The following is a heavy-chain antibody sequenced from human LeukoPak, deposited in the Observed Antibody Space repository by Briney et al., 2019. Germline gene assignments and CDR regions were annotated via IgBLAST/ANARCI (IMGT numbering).Heavy chain of an antibody. Sequence: SETLSLTCTVSGGSISSYYWSWIRQPAGKGLEWIGRIYTSGSTNYNPSLKSRVTMSVDTSKNQFSLKLSSVTAADTAVYYCARGLHSIVGATYWFDPWGQGTLVTVSS. CDR1: GGSISSYY. J-gene: IGHJ5*02. D-gene: IGHD1-26*01. V-gene: IGHV4-4*07. CDR2: IYTSGST. CDR3: ARGLHSIVGATYWFDP.